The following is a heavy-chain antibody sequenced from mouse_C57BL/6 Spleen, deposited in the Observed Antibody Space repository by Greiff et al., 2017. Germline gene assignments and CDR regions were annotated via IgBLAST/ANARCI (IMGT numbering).Heavy chain of an antibody. CDR3: TKDYNVDYAMDY. Sequence: QVQLQQPGAELVKPGASVKLSCKASGYTFPSYWMHWVKQRPGRGLEWIGRIDPNSGGTKYNEKFKGKATLTVDKPSITAYMQLSGLTSECSAVFYLTKDYNVDYAMDYWGQGTSVTVSS. CDR2: IDPNSGGT. J-gene: IGHJ4*01. D-gene: IGHD1-1*01. V-gene: IGHV1-72*01. CDR1: GYTFPSYW.